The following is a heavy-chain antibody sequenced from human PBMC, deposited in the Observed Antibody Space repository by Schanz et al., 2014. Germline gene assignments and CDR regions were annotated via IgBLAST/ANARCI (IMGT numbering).Heavy chain of an antibody. J-gene: IGHJ3*01. V-gene: IGHV1-18*04. CDR2: ISTYTGNT. CDR3: ARNVIATGRAFDL. Sequence: QVQLVQSGTEVKKPGASVKVSCKASGYTFTSYGVSWVRQAPGQGLEWMGWISTYTGNTNYAQRLQDRVTMTTDTSANTAHMELRGLRPDVTDVYYCARNVIATGRAFDLWGPGTMVTVS. D-gene: IGHD6-13*01. CDR1: GYTFTSYG.